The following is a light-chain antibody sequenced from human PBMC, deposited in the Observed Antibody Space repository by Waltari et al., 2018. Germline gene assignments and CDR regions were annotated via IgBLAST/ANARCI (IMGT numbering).Light chain of an antibody. CDR2: TDN. CDR1: SSNIGSDT. CDR3: ATWDDTLHGCWV. Sequence: QSVLTQPPSASGTPGQRVTISCSGSSSNIGSDTVNWFQHLPGTAPKLLIDTDNQRPAGVPDRFSGSKSGTSASLAISGLQSEDEADYYCATWDDTLHGCWVFGGGTKLTVL. V-gene: IGLV1-44*01. J-gene: IGLJ3*02.